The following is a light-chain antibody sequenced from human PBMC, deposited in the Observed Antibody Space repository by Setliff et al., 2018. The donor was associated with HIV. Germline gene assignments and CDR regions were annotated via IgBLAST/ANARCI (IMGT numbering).Light chain of an antibody. CDR3: QVWDSSSDHPYV. Sequence: YELTQPPSVSVAPGKTARITCGGNNIGSKSVHWYQQKPGQAPVLVIYYDSDRPSGIPERFSGSNSGNTATLTISRVEAGDEADYCCQVWDSSSDHPYVFGTGTKVTVL. CDR2: YDS. J-gene: IGLJ1*01. V-gene: IGLV3-21*04. CDR1: NIGSKS.